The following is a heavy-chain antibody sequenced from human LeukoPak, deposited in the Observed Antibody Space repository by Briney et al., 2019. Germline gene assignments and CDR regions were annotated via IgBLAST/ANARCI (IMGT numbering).Heavy chain of an antibody. D-gene: IGHD4-11*01. CDR2: ISAYNGNT. CDR3: ARADYSDYSTWFDP. J-gene: IGHJ5*02. V-gene: IGHV1-18*01. CDR1: GYTFTSYG. Sequence: ASVKVSCKASGYTFTSYGISWVRQAPGQGLEWMGWISAYNGNTNYAQKLQGRVTMTTDTSTSTAYMELRSLRSDDTAVYYCARADYSDYSTWFDPWGQGTLVTVSS.